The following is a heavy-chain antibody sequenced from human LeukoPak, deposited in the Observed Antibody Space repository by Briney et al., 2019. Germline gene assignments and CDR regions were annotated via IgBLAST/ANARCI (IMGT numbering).Heavy chain of an antibody. CDR1: GGSITNRY. V-gene: IGHV4-4*07. CDR2: VYSAGTT. CDR3: FKVRETLSNGGYFDS. J-gene: IGHJ4*01. D-gene: IGHD7-27*01. Sequence: SDTLSLTCTVSGGSITNRYWSWIRQPAGKGLEWLGRVYSAGTTAYNASLTSRLTMSVDTSRSQFSLKLNSVTPADTAVYFCFKVRETLSNGGYFDSWGQGALVTVSS.